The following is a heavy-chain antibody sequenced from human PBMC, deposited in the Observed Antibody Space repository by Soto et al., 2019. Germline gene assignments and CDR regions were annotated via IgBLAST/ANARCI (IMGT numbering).Heavy chain of an antibody. D-gene: IGHD4-17*01. J-gene: IGHJ2*01. CDR2: ISSSSSYI. CDR3: ARGFYGDYDYWYFDL. Sequence: EVQLVESGGGLVKPGGSLRLSCAASGFTFSSYSMNWVRQAPGKGLEWVSSISSSSSYIYYADSVKGRFTISRDNAKNSLYLQRNSLRAEDTAVYYCARGFYGDYDYWYFDLWGRSTLVTVSS. V-gene: IGHV3-21*01. CDR1: GFTFSSYS.